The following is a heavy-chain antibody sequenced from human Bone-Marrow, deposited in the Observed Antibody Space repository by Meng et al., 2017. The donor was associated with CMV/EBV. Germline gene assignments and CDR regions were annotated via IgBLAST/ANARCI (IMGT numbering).Heavy chain of an antibody. CDR2: IYYSGST. CDR3: ATAYDSWRESQDY. D-gene: IGHD3-10*01. J-gene: IGHJ4*02. Sequence: SETLSLTCTVSGGSISSSSYYWGWIRQPPGKGLEWIGSIYYSGSTYYNPSLKSRVTISVDTSKNQFSLKLSSVTAADTAVYYCATAYDSWRESQDYWGQGPLVTVYS. V-gene: IGHV4-39*01. CDR1: GGSISSSSYY.